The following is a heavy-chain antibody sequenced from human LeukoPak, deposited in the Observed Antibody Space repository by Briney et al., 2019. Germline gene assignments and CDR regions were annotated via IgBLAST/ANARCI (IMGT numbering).Heavy chain of an antibody. Sequence: PGGSLRLSCAASGFIVSSNYMSWVRQAPGKGLEWVSVINSGGSTYYADSVKGRFTISRDNSKNTLYLQMNSLRAEDTAVYYCASDSSSSPAYYHYYMDAWGKGTTVTVSS. D-gene: IGHD6-13*01. CDR2: INSGGST. CDR3: ASDSSSSPAYYHYYMDA. CDR1: GFIVSSNY. V-gene: IGHV3-53*01. J-gene: IGHJ6*03.